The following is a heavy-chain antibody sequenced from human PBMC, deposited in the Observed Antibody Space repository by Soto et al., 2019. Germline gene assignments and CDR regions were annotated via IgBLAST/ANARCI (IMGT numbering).Heavy chain of an antibody. CDR1: GFSLTTSGVG. D-gene: IGHD3-3*01. Sequence: QITLNESGPTVVRPTETLTLTCRFSGFSLTTSGVGVGWIRQSPGKAPEWLALIYWDDDKRYSASLKSRLTSPKDTSKNQVVLTVSALDPTDTATYYCAHRVLRTVFGLVTTTAIYFDFWGQGTPVAVSS. CDR3: AHRVLRTVFGLVTTTAIYFDF. V-gene: IGHV2-5*02. J-gene: IGHJ4*02. CDR2: IYWDDDK.